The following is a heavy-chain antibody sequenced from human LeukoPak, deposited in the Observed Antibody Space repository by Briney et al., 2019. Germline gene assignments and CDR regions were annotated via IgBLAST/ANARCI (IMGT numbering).Heavy chain of an antibody. D-gene: IGHD3-22*01. CDR1: SGSINTSNYY. J-gene: IGHJ4*02. V-gene: IGHV4-39*07. CDR2: IFYRGGT. CDR3: AREAHEYYYDSSGYHDY. Sequence: SETLSLTCTVSSGSINTSNYYWGWIRQPPGKGLEWIGNIFYRGGTYYSPSLKSRVTISVDTSKNQFSLKLTSVTAADTAVYYCAREAHEYYYDSSGYHDYWGQGTLVTVSS.